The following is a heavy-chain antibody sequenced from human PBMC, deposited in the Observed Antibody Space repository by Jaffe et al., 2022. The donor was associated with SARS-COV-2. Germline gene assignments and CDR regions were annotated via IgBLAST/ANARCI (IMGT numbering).Heavy chain of an antibody. J-gene: IGHJ4*02. CDR3: GRGYYDSSAYGLRPFDL. CDR1: GLSFSSYW. CDR2: INSDGSTT. D-gene: IGHD3-22*01. Sequence: EVQLVESGGGLVQPGGSLRLSCAASGLSFSSYWMHWVRQVPGKGLVWVSRINSDGSTTNYADSVKGRFTISRDNAKNTLYLQMDSLRVEDTAVYYCGRGYYDSSAYGLRPFDLWGQGTLVTVSS. V-gene: IGHV3-74*01.